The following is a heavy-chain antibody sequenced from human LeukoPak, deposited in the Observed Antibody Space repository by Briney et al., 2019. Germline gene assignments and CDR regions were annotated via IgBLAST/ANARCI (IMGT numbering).Heavy chain of an antibody. D-gene: IGHD6-13*01. CDR2: IYYSGST. CDR3: ARRIREQQLRGFDP. V-gene: IGHV4-39*01. J-gene: IGHJ5*02. Sequence: SETLSLTCTVSGGSISSSSYYWGWIRQPPGKGLEWIGSIYYSGSTYYNPSLKSRVTISVDTSKNQFSLKLSSVTAADTAVYYCARRIREQQLRGFDPWGQGTLVTVSS. CDR1: GGSISSSSYY.